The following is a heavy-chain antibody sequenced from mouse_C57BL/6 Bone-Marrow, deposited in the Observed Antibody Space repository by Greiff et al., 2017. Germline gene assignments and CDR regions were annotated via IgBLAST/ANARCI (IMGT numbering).Heavy chain of an antibody. J-gene: IGHJ2*01. CDR2: IYPRSGNT. CDR1: GYTFTSYG. D-gene: IGHD1-1*01. CDR3: ACYYYGSPFFDD. Sequence: VQLQQSGAELARPGASVKLSCKASGYTFTSYGLSWVKQSTGPGLEWIGEIYPRSGNTYYNEKFKGKATLTADKSASTAYMELRSLTSEDSAVYFCACYYYGSPFFDDWGQGTTLTVSS. V-gene: IGHV1-81*01.